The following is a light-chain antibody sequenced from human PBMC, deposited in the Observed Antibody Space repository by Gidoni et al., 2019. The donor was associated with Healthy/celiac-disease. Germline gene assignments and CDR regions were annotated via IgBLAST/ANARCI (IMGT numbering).Light chain of an antibody. V-gene: IGKV3-20*01. CDR1: QSVSSSY. Sequence: EIVLTQSPGTLSLSPGERATLSCRATQSVSSSYLAWYQQKPGQATRLLIYGASSRATGITDRFSGSGSGTDFTLTISRLEPEDFTVYYCQQYGTSPYTFGQGTKLEIK. CDR2: GAS. J-gene: IGKJ2*01. CDR3: QQYGTSPYT.